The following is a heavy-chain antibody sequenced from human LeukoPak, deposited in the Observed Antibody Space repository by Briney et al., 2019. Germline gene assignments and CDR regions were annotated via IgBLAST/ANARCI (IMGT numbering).Heavy chain of an antibody. Sequence: GGSLRLSCAASGFIFSSYATSWVRQAPGKGLEWVSTISTSGGMTDYADSVKGRFSLSRDNSQHSLHLQMNSLRVEDTAVYYCAKDLNVDHDFWGGSSQNWGQGNLVTVSS. CDR1: GFIFSSYA. D-gene: IGHD3-3*01. CDR2: ISTSGGMT. J-gene: IGHJ4*02. V-gene: IGHV3-23*01. CDR3: AKDLNVDHDFWGGSSQN.